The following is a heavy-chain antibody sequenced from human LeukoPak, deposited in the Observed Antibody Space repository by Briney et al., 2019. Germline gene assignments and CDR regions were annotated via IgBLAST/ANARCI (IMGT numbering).Heavy chain of an antibody. CDR2: IYHSGST. J-gene: IGHJ3*02. Sequence: SETLSHTCTVSGGSISSGGYYWSWIRQPPGKGLEWIGYIYHSGSTYYNPSLKSRVTISVDRSKNQFSLKLSSVTAADTAVYYCARDWAAAHAFDIWGQGTMVTVSS. D-gene: IGHD6-13*01. V-gene: IGHV4-30-2*01. CDR1: GGSISSGGYY. CDR3: ARDWAAAHAFDI.